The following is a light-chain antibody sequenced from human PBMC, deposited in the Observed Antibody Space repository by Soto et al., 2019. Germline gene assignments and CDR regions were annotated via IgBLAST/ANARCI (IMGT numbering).Light chain of an antibody. CDR2: GST. J-gene: IGLJ3*02. Sequence: QSALTQPPSVSGAPGQRVTISCTGSSTNIGAGYDVQWYQQFPGIAPKLLISGSTHRRSGVPDRFSGSESGTSASLTITGLQAEDEADYHCQSYDSSLSAKVFGGGTKLTVL. V-gene: IGLV1-40*01. CDR1: STNIGAGYD. CDR3: QSYDSSLSAKV.